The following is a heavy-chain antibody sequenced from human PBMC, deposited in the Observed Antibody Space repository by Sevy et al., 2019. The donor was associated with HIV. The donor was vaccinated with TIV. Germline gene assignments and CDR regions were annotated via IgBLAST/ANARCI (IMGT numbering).Heavy chain of an antibody. V-gene: IGHV3-7*01. CDR3: ATDPFSVATQNDYMDV. J-gene: IGHJ6*03. CDR2: IQEDGSDK. D-gene: IGHD2-15*01. CDR1: GFTFSNYW. Sequence: GGSLRLSCAASGFTFSNYWMSWVRQAPGKGLEWVANIQEDGSDKYYVDSVKGRFTTSRANAKNSLYLEMNRLRAEDTAVYYCATDPFSVATQNDYMDVRGKGTTVTVSS.